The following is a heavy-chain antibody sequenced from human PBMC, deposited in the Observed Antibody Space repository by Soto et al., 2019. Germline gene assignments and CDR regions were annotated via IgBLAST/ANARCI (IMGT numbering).Heavy chain of an antibody. CDR1: GFTFSNYG. V-gene: IGHV3-30*03. J-gene: IGHJ4*02. CDR3: ARDYSSYGPFDY. Sequence: GGSLRLSCAASGFTFSNYGMHWVRQAPGKGLEWVAAILYDGSNKYYADSVKGRFTISRDNAKNSLYLQMNSLRAEDTAVYYCARDYSSYGPFDYWGQGTLVTVSS. D-gene: IGHD5-18*01. CDR2: ILYDGSNK.